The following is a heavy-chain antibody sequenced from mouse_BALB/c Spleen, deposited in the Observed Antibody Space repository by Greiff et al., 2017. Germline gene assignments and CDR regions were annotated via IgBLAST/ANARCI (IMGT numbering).Heavy chain of an antibody. CDR3: ARQMGYDGFYYAMDY. J-gene: IGHJ4*01. V-gene: IGHV5-6*01. CDR2: ISSGGSYT. D-gene: IGHD2-14*01. CDR1: GFTFSSYG. Sequence: EVKLVESGGDLVKPGGSLKLSCAASGFTFSSYGMSWVRQTPDKRLEWVATISSGGSYTYYPDSVKGRFTISRDNAKNTLYLQMSSLKSEDTAMYYCARQMGYDGFYYAMDYWGQGTSVTVSS.